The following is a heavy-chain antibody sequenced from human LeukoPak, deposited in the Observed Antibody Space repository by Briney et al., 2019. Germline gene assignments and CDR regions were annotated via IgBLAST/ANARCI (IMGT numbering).Heavy chain of an antibody. CDR3: TRGYYYFDY. Sequence: LGESLKISCQGSGYSFTSYWIGWVRQMPGEGLEWMGIIYPADSHPRYSPSFQGQVSISVDKSISTAYLQWSSLKASDTAMYYCTRGYYYFDYWGQGTLVTVSS. CDR1: GYSFTSYW. J-gene: IGHJ4*02. V-gene: IGHV5-51*01. D-gene: IGHD3-22*01. CDR2: IYPADSHP.